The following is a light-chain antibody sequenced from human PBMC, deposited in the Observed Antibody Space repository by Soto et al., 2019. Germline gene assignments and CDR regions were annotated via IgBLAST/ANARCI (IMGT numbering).Light chain of an antibody. CDR2: RNN. J-gene: IGLJ1*01. Sequence: QSVLTQPPSASGTHGQRVTISCSGSSSNIGSNYVYWYQHLPGTAPKLLIYRNNQRPSGVPDRISGSKSGTSASRVISGLRSEDEADYYCASWDGNLSGHVFGTGTKLTVL. CDR1: SSNIGSNY. CDR3: ASWDGNLSGHV. V-gene: IGLV1-47*01.